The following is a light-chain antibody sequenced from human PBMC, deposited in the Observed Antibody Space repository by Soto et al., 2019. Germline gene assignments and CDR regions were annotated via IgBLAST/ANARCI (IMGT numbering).Light chain of an antibody. CDR2: GAS. CDR3: QEYNSWPYT. V-gene: IGKV3-15*01. CDR1: QSVSSN. J-gene: IGKJ2*01. Sequence: DIVMTQSPATLSVSPGERVTLSCRARQSVSSNLAWYQQKPSQAPRLLIYGASTRATGLPARFSGSGSGTEFTLTISSLQSEDFAVYYCQEYNSWPYTFGQGTKLEIK.